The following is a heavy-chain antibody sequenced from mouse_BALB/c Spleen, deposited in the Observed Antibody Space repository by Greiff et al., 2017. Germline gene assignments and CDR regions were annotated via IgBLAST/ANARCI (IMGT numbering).Heavy chain of an antibody. V-gene: IGHV5-6-5*01. CDR3: ARENDYDAFPD. CDR1: GFTFSSYA. CDR2: ISSGGST. Sequence: EVKVVESGGGLVKPGGSLKLSCAASGFTFSSYAMSWVRQTPEKRLEWVASISSGGSTYYPDSVKGRFTISRDNARNILYLQMSSLRSEDTAMYYCARENDYDAFPDWGQGTLVTVSA. J-gene: IGHJ3*01. D-gene: IGHD2-4*01.